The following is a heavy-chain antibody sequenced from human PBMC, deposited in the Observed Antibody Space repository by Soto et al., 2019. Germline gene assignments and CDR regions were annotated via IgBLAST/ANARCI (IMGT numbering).Heavy chain of an antibody. J-gene: IGHJ6*02. CDR3: VAEGSNYYYDSSGYYYGMDV. Sequence: QVQLVQSGAEVKKPGSSVKVSCKASGGTFSSYAISWVRQAPGQGLEWMGGIIPIFGTANYAQKFQGRVTITADESTSTAYMELSSLRSEDTAVYYCVAEGSNYYYDSSGYYYGMDVWGQGTTVTVSS. CDR1: GGTFSSYA. CDR2: IIPIFGTA. D-gene: IGHD3-22*01. V-gene: IGHV1-69*01.